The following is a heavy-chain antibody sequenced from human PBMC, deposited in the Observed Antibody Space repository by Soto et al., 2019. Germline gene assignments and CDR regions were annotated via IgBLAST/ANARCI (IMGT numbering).Heavy chain of an antibody. Sequence: QVQLVESGGGVVQPGRSLRLSCAASGFTFSSYGMHWVRQAPGKGLEWAAVISDDGSNKYYADSVKGRFTISRDNSKNTLYLQMNSLRDEDTAVYYCAKDHSGSYYYFDYWGQGTLVTVSS. CDR3: AKDHSGSYYYFDY. J-gene: IGHJ4*02. V-gene: IGHV3-30*18. CDR2: ISDDGSNK. D-gene: IGHD1-26*01. CDR1: GFTFSSYG.